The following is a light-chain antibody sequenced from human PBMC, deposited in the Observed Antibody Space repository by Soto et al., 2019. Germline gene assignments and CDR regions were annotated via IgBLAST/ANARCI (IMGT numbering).Light chain of an antibody. J-gene: IGKJ1*01. V-gene: IGKV3-11*01. CDR1: QSVSSY. CDR3: QLGSDSPPRA. CDR2: DAS. Sequence: EIVLTQSPATLTLSPGERATLSCRASQSVSSYVAGYQQKPGQAPRRLIYDASNRATGIPARFSGRGSGTDFVHTCGSLEAEDSAFNDWQLGSDSPPRAFGHGTKVYIK.